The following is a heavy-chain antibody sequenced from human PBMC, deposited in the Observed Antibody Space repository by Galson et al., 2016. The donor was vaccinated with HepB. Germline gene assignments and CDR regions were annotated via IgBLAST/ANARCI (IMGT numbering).Heavy chain of an antibody. CDR2: IRGKVYGGTR. J-gene: IGHJ6*02. V-gene: IGHV3-49*04. Sequence: SLRLSCAASGFTFGDYDMSWVRQAPGKGLQWVGFIRGKVYGGTREYAASVQGRFIISRDDSKNIAYLQMDSLKTEDTAVYYCTAARWLQLKDYGLNVWGQATSVTGSS. CDR1: GFTFGDYD. D-gene: IGHD5-24*01. CDR3: TAARWLQLKDYGLNV.